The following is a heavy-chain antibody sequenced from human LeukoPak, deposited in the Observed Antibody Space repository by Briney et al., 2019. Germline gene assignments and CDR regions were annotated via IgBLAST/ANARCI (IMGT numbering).Heavy chain of an antibody. D-gene: IGHD3-22*01. Sequence: SGGSLRLSCAASGFTLSSYGMHWVRQAPGRGLEWVAVISYDGSNKYYADSVKGRFTISRDNSKNTLYLQMNSLRAEDTAVYYCAKTPDYYDSSGKTDYWGQGTLVTVSS. V-gene: IGHV3-30*18. CDR1: GFTLSSYG. CDR2: ISYDGSNK. CDR3: AKTPDYYDSSGKTDY. J-gene: IGHJ4*02.